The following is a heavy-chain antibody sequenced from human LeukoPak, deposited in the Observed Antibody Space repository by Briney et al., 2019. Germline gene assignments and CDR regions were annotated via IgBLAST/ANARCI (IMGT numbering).Heavy chain of an antibody. CDR2: IYYSGST. CDR1: GGSISSSSYY. CDR3: ARIEGDLDY. J-gene: IGHJ4*02. V-gene: IGHV4-39*01. D-gene: IGHD3-10*01. Sequence: SETLSLTCTVSGGSISSSSYYWGWIRQPPGKGLERIGSIYYSGSTYYNPSLKSRVTISVDTSKNQFSLKLSSVTAADTAVYYCARIEGDLDYWGQGTLVTVSS.